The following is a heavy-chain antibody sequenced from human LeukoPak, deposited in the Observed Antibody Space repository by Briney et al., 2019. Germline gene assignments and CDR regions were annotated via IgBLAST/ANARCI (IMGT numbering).Heavy chain of an antibody. CDR3: ALWKYDYVCGSYPQGDY. D-gene: IGHD3-16*02. J-gene: IGHJ4*02. CDR2: IIPIFGIA. V-gene: IGHV1-69*05. Sequence: SVKVSCKASGGTFSSYAISWVRQAPGQGLEWMGRIIPIFGIANYAQKFQGRVTITTDESTSTAYMELSSLRSEDTAVYYCALWKYDYVCGSYPQGDYWGQGTLVTVSS. CDR1: GGTFSSYA.